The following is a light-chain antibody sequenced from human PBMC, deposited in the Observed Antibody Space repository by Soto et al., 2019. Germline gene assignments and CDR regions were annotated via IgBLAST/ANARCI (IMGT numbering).Light chain of an antibody. CDR2: GAS. Sequence: EIVLTQSPGTLSLSPGERATLACRASQSVSSTYLAWYQQKLGQAPRLLIYGASNRATGIPDRFSGSGSGTEFTLTISRLEPEDFAVYYCQQYGSSPYTFGQGTKVDIK. CDR3: QQYGSSPYT. V-gene: IGKV3-20*01. J-gene: IGKJ2*01. CDR1: QSVSSTY.